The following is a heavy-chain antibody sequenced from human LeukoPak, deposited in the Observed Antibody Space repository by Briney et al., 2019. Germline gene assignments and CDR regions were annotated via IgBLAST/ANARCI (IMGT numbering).Heavy chain of an antibody. CDR3: ARGLSGSGSSDY. V-gene: IGHV1-2*02. CDR2: INPNSGGT. CDR1: GYTFTGYY. D-gene: IGHD3-10*01. J-gene: IGHJ4*02. Sequence: ASVKVSCKASGYTFTGYYMHWVRQAPGQGLEWMGWINPNSGGTNYAQQFQGRLTATRDTSISTAYMELSRLRSDDTAVYYCARGLSGSGSSDYWGQGTLVTVSS.